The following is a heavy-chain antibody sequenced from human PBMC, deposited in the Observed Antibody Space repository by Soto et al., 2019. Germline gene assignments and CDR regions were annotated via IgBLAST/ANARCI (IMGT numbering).Heavy chain of an antibody. Sequence: SETLSLTCTVSGGSVSSGDYYWSWIRQPPGMGLEWIGYIYYSGSTNYNPSLKSRVSISLDTSKNQFSLRLTSVTAADTAVYYCARIPVDTYMINWFDPWGQGTLVTVSS. J-gene: IGHJ5*02. D-gene: IGHD5-18*01. V-gene: IGHV4-61*08. CDR1: GGSVSSGDYY. CDR2: IYYSGST. CDR3: ARIPVDTYMINWFDP.